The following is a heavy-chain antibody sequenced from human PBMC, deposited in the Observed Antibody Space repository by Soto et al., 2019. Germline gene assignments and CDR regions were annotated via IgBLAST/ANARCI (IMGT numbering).Heavy chain of an antibody. J-gene: IGHJ6*02. CDR1: SFSLSNARMG. D-gene: IGHD1-20*01. CDR3: ARSRRYNWNYYYGMDV. CDR2: IFSNDEK. Sequence: SGPTLVKPTETITLTCTVSSFSLSNARMGVSWIRQPPGKALEWLAHIFSNDEKSYSTSLKSRLTIPKDTSKSQVVLTMTNMDPVDTATYYCARSRRYNWNYYYGMDVWGQGTTVTVSS. V-gene: IGHV2-26*01.